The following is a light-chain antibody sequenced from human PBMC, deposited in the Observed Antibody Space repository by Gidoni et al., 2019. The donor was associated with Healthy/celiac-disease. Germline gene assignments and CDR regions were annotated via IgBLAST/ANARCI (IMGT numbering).Light chain of an antibody. CDR1: QSISSW. CDR3: QQYNSYSWT. J-gene: IGKJ1*01. Sequence: DIQMDQSPSTLSASVGDRVTITCRASQSISSWLAWYQQKPGKAPKLLIYDASSLESGVPSRFSGSGSGTEFTLTIISLQPDDFATYYCQQYNSYSWTFGQGTKVEIK. V-gene: IGKV1-5*01. CDR2: DAS.